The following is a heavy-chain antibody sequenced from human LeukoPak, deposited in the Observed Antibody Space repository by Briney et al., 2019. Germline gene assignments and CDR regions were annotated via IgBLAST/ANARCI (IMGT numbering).Heavy chain of an antibody. CDR2: IYSGGST. D-gene: IGHD2-15*01. V-gene: IGHV3-53*01. CDR3: ARDRSECSGGSCYSGGFDY. J-gene: IGHJ4*02. Sequence: TGGYLRLSCAASGFTVSSNNMSWVRQAPGKGLEWVSVIYSGGSTYYADSVKGRFTISRDNSKNTLYLQMNSLRAEDTAVYYCARDRSECSGGSCYSGGFDYWGQGTLVTVSS. CDR1: GFTVSSNN.